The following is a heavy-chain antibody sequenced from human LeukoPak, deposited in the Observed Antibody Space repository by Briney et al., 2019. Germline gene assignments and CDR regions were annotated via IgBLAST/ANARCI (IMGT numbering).Heavy chain of an antibody. J-gene: IGHJ6*02. Sequence: GGSLRLSCAASGFTFSSYSMNWVRQAPGKGLEWVSSISSSSSYIYYADSVKGRFTISRDNAKNSLYLQMNSLRAEDTAVYYCARDRTNWNGYYYYGMDVWGQGTTVTVS. V-gene: IGHV3-21*01. CDR3: ARDRTNWNGYYYYGMDV. CDR1: GFTFSSYS. D-gene: IGHD1-1*01. CDR2: ISSSSSYI.